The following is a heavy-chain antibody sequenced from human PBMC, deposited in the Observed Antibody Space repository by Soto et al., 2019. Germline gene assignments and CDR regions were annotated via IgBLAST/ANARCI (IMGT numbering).Heavy chain of an antibody. J-gene: IGHJ6*02. CDR3: ATTADCSSTSCSPYYYYGMDV. Sequence: TVSGGSISSYYWSWIRQPPGKGLEWIGYIYYSGSTNYNPSLKSRVTISVDTSKNQFSLKLSSVTAADTAVYYCATTADCSSTSCSPYYYYGMDVWGQGPRSPSP. D-gene: IGHD2-2*01. CDR2: IYYSGST. CDR1: GGSISSYY. V-gene: IGHV4-59*01.